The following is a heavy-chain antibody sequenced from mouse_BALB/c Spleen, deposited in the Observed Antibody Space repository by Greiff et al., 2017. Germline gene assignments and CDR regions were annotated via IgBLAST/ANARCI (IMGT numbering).Heavy chain of an antibody. D-gene: IGHD1-1*01. Sequence: ESGPGLVKPSQSLSLTCSVTGYSITSGYYWNWIRQFPGNKLEWMGYISYDGSNNYNPSLKNRISITRDTSKNQFFLKLNSVTTEDTATYYCARAATVVEGYAMDYWGQGTSVTVSS. CDR1: GYSITSGYY. V-gene: IGHV3-6*02. J-gene: IGHJ4*01. CDR2: ISYDGSN. CDR3: ARAATVVEGYAMDY.